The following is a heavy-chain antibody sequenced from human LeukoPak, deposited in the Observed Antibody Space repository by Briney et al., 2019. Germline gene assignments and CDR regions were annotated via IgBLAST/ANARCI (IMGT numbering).Heavy chain of an antibody. V-gene: IGHV3-23*01. CDR3: ARGGGRSSGWYGDYFDH. D-gene: IGHD6-19*01. CDR1: GFTFSSYA. CDR2: ISGSGGST. J-gene: IGHJ4*02. Sequence: GGSLRLSCAASGFTFSSYAMSWVRQAPGKGLEWVSAISGSGGSTYYADSVKGRFTISRDNSKNTLYLQMNSLRAEDTAVYYCARGGGRSSGWYGDYFDHWGQGTLVTVSS.